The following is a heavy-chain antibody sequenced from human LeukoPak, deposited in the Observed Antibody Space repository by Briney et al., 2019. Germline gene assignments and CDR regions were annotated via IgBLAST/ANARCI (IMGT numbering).Heavy chain of an antibody. D-gene: IGHD6-13*01. J-gene: IGHJ4*02. CDR1: GGSMSSYF. V-gene: IGHV4-59*01. CDR2: IYYSGST. Sequence: PSETLSLTCTVSGGSMSSYFWSWIRQPPGKGLEWIGYIYYSGSTNYNPSLKSRVTISVDTSKNQFSLRLSSVTAADTALYYCARVTGYMVEDYFDYWGQGTLVTVSS. CDR3: ARVTGYMVEDYFDY.